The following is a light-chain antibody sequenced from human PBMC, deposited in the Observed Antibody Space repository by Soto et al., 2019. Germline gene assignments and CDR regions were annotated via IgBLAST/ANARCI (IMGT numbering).Light chain of an antibody. CDR1: SGHCSYA. J-gene: IGLJ2*01. CDR2: LNSDGSH. CDR3: QTWGTGIQV. Sequence: QLVLTQSPSASASLGASVKLTCTLSSGHCSYAIAWHQQQPEKGPRYLMKLNSDGSHSQGDGIPDRFSGSRSGAERYLTISSLQSEDAADYYCQTWGTGIQVFGGGTQLTVL. V-gene: IGLV4-69*01.